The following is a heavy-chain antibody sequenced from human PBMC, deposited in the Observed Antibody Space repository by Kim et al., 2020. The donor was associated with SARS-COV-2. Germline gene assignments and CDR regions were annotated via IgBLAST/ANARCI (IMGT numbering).Heavy chain of an antibody. D-gene: IGHD6-19*01. CDR3: VGFFSGLVEY. CDR1: GYTFTDYY. V-gene: IGHV1-2*02. CDR2: IDPNTGGS. Sequence: ASVKVSCKACGYTFTDYYFHWVRQAPGEGLEWMGWIDPNTGGSNYAQKFQGRVTMTRDTSISTAYMELGRLTSDDTAVYYCVGFFSGLVEYWGRGTLGTV. J-gene: IGHJ4*02.